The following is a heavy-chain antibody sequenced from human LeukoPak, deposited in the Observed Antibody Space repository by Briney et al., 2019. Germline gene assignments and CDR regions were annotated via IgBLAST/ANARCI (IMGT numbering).Heavy chain of an antibody. CDR2: IIPIFGTA. V-gene: IGHV1-69*13. CDR3: AREMTTVNLVMRVNDY. J-gene: IGHJ4*02. D-gene: IGHD4-17*01. CDR1: GGTFSSYA. Sequence: GASVKVSCKASGGTFSSYAISWVRQAPGQGLEWMGGIIPIFGTANYAQKFQGRVTITADESTSTAYMELSSLRSEDTAVYYCAREMTTVNLVMRVNDYWGQGTLVTVSS.